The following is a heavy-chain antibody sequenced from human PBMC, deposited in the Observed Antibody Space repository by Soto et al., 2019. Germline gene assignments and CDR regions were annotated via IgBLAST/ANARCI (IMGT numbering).Heavy chain of an antibody. V-gene: IGHV4-61*01. CDR1: GGSVSSGSYY. J-gene: IGHJ4*02. CDR3: ARLSGSYNDRYFDN. D-gene: IGHD1-26*01. Sequence: PSETLSLTCTVSGGSVSSGSYYWSWIRQPPGKGLEWIGYIYYSGSTNYNASLKSRLTISVDTSNNQFSLKVKSVTAADTAVYFCARLSGSYNDRYFDNWGQGTLVTVSS. CDR2: IYYSGST.